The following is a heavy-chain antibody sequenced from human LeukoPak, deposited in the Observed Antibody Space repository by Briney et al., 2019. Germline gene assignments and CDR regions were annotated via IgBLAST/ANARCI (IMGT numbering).Heavy chain of an antibody. D-gene: IGHD2-2*01. CDR2: ISAYDGNT. Sequence: ASVKVSCKASGYPFTRYGISWVRQAPGQGLEWMGWISAYDGNTNYAQKLQGRVTMTTDTSTSTAYMELRSLRSDDTAVYYCARDQDIVVVPAAMRGNPNWFDPWGQGTLVTVSS. V-gene: IGHV1-18*04. CDR1: GYPFTRYG. CDR3: ARDQDIVVVPAAMRGNPNWFDP. J-gene: IGHJ5*02.